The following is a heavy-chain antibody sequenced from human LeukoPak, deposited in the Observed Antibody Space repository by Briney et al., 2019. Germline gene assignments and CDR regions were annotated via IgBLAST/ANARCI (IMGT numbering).Heavy chain of an antibody. D-gene: IGHD3-10*01. CDR1: GFTLSSYW. J-gene: IGHJ5*02. CDR3: ARVGLGVGSGRKASGFDP. CDR2: IKEDGSER. V-gene: IGHV3-7*01. Sequence: PGGSLRLSCAASGFTLSSYWMSWVRQAPGKGLEWVANIKEDGSERNHVDSVKGRFTIARDNAKNSLYLQMNSLRADDMAVYYCARVGLGVGSGRKASGFDPWGQGTLVTVSS.